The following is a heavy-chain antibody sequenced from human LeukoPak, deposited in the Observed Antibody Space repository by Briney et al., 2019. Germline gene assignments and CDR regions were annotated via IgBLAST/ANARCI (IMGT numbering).Heavy chain of an antibody. Sequence: GGSLRLSCAASGFTFSTFAISWVRQAPGMELECVSALSAGVTHYADSVRGGCSIFAADSEYTVYLQMTSLRAEDTAVYYCVREAGHCSRTSCVKSNWFDPWGQGTLVTVSS. J-gene: IGHJ5*02. CDR3: VREAGHCSRTSCVKSNWFDP. D-gene: IGHD2-2*03. V-gene: IGHV3-23*01. CDR2: LSAGVT. CDR1: GFTFSTFA.